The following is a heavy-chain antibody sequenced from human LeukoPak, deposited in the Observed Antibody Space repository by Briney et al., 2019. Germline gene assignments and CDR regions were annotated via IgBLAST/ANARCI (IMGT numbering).Heavy chain of an antibody. Sequence: GGSLRLSCAASGFTFSDYAMTWVRQAPGKGLEWVSTINSGGAINYADSVKGRFTISRDNPKNTLYLQMNSLRAEDTAVYYCAKRGSYSSSFTSTFDYWGQGTLVTVSS. CDR2: INSGGAI. D-gene: IGHD6-6*01. CDR1: GFTFSDYA. V-gene: IGHV3-23*01. J-gene: IGHJ4*02. CDR3: AKRGSYSSSFTSTFDY.